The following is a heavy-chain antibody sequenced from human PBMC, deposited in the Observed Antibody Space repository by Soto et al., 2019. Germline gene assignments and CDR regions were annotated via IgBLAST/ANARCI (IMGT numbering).Heavy chain of an antibody. D-gene: IGHD3-9*01. V-gene: IGHV4-39*01. CDR2: IYYSGST. Sequence: QDLSGICTVAGASICRSGYYWAWIRQPPGKGLEWIGSIYYSGSTYYNPSLKSRVTISVDTSKNQFSLKLSSVTAADKAVYYCARQPRILTGYSGHFAYWGQGTLVTVS. CDR1: GASICRSGYY. J-gene: IGHJ4*02. CDR3: ARQPRILTGYSGHFAY.